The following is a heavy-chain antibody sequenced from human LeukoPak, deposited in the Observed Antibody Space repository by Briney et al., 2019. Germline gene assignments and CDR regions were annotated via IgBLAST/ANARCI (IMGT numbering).Heavy chain of an antibody. CDR2: FFYSANT. D-gene: IGHD3-10*01. CDR3: ARGIYYHGSGPYDF. J-gene: IGHJ4*02. V-gene: IGHV4-59*01. Sequence: SETLSLTCTVSGGSISSYYWSWIRQPPGKGLEWIGYFFYSANTNYNPFLKSRVTISLDTSKNQFSLRLSSVTAADTAVYYCARGIYYHGSGPYDFWGQGTLVTVPS. CDR1: GGSISSYY.